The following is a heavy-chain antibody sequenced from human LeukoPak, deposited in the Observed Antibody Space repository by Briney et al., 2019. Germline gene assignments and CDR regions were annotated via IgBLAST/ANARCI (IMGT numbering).Heavy chain of an antibody. J-gene: IGHJ4*02. Sequence: SGPTLVKPTQTLTLTCTFSGFSLSTSGVGVGWIRQPPGKALEWLALIYWDDDKRYSPPLKSRLTITKDTSKNQVVLTMTNMDPVDTVTYYCAYYASGSYYWGQGTLVTVSS. CDR1: GFSLSTSGVG. D-gene: IGHD3-10*01. CDR3: AYYASGSYY. V-gene: IGHV2-5*02. CDR2: IYWDDDK.